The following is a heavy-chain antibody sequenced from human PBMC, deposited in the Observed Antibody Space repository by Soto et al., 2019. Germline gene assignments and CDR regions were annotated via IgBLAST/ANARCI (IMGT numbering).Heavy chain of an antibody. D-gene: IGHD3-10*01. J-gene: IGHJ6*03. CDR2: IDKVGTDS. CDR3: ARGWFGPDV. CDR1: EFTFSGRS. Sequence: EVQLVESGGGLVQPGGSLRLSCAASEFTFSGRSVHWVRQAPGKGLVWVSGIDKVGTDSTYADSVKGRFTSSRDNAKNTVYLPMHSLSVEETAVYYCARGWFGPDVWGTGTTVTVSS. V-gene: IGHV3-74*01.